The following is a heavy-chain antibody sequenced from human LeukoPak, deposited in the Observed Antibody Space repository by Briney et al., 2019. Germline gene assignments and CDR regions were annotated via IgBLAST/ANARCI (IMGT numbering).Heavy chain of an antibody. CDR2: LSGSGGNT. J-gene: IGHJ4*02. CDR3: AKDRMKWRVAAASIEY. D-gene: IGHD2-2*01. CDR1: GFIFSSYA. V-gene: IGHV3-23*01. Sequence: GGALRLSFAASGFIFSSYATSWGRPAPGKALEWVSPLSGSGGNTYYADSVKGRFTISRDNSKSTLYLQMNSLRGDDTAVYYCAKDRMKWRVAAASIEYWGRGTLVTVST.